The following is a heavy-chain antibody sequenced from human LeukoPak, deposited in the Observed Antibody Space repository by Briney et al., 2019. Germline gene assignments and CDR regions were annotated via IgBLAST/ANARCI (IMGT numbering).Heavy chain of an antibody. Sequence: YYCPSLKNRVIMSVGTSKNQFSLDLSSATAADTAIYYCARRRHNYDYYDVWGQGTRVTVSS. J-gene: IGHJ3*01. CDR3: ARRRHNYDYYDV. V-gene: IGHV4-39*01. D-gene: IGHD3-16*01.